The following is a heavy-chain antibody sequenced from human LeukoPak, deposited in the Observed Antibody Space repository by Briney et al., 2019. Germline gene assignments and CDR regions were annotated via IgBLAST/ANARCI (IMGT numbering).Heavy chain of an antibody. CDR1: GFTFSSYA. J-gene: IGHJ4*02. CDR2: ISGNGGTT. Sequence: GGSLRLSCAASGFTFSSYAMSWVRQAPGKGLNWVTGISGNGGTTYYADSVKGRFTISRDNSKNTLYLQMNSLRAEDTAVYYCAKGESHPKYYFDYWGQGTLVTVSS. D-gene: IGHD3-10*01. CDR3: AKGESHPKYYFDY. V-gene: IGHV3-23*01.